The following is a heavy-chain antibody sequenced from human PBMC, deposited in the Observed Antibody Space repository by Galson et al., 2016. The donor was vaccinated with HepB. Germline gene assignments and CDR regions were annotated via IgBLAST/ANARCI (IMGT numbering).Heavy chain of an antibody. V-gene: IGHV1-18*04. Sequence: SVKVSCKASGYNFASFGLSWVRQAPGQGLEWVGWISTYNGNTKYAQKFQGRVAMTSDRATTTAYMVLGSLRFEDTAVYYCARVLNYYDISGDSSPGYFDLWGRGTLVIVSS. J-gene: IGHJ2*01. CDR3: ARVLNYYDISGDSSPGYFDL. CDR1: GYNFASFG. CDR2: ISTYNGNT. D-gene: IGHD3-22*01.